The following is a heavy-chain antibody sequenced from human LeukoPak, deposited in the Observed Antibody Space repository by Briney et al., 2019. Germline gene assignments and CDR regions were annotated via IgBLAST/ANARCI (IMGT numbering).Heavy chain of an antibody. V-gene: IGHV3-21*01. J-gene: IGHJ6*03. D-gene: IGHD2-2*02. CDR2: ISTSSSYI. Sequence: GGSLRLSCAVSGFTFSRYSMNWVRQAPGKGLEWVSFISTSSSYIYYADSVKGRFTVSRDNARNSLYLQMNSLRAEDTAVYYCARDGSIPWGYYMDVWGKGTTVTISS. CDR1: GFTFSRYS. CDR3: ARDGSIPWGYYMDV.